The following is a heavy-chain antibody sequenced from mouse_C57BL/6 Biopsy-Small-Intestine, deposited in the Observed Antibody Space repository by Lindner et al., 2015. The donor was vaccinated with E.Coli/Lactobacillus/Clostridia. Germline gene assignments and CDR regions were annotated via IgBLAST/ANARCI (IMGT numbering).Heavy chain of an antibody. CDR2: IWGXGGT. V-gene: IGHV2-3*01. Sequence: VQLQESGPGRVAPSQSLSITCTVSGFSLTSYGVSWVRQPPGEGLEWLGVIWGXGGTHYHSALISRLSISKDNSKSQVFLKLNSLQTDDTATYYCAREVLPMDYWGQGTSVTVSS. J-gene: IGHJ4*01. CDR1: GFSLTSYG. CDR3: AREVLPMDY. D-gene: IGHD1-1*01.